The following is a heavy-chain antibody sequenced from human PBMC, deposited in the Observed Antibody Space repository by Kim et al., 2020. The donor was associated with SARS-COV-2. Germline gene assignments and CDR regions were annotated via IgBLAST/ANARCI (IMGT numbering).Heavy chain of an antibody. D-gene: IGHD3-22*01. J-gene: IGHJ4*02. CDR3: ARLPLRDPTGGYCHFDY. Sequence: SETLSLTCTVSGGSISSYYWSWIRQPPGKGLEWIGYIYYSGSTNYNPSLKSRVTISVDTSKNQFSLKLSSVTAADTAVYYCARLPLRDPTGGYCHFDYWGQGTLVTVSS. V-gene: IGHV4-59*01. CDR1: GGSISSYY. CDR2: IYYSGST.